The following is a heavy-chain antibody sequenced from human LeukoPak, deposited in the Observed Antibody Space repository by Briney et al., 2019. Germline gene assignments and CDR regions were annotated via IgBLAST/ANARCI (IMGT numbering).Heavy chain of an antibody. J-gene: IGHJ4*02. CDR3: ARGDSYYYDSSGYYYSPYYFDY. CDR1: GFTFSSYG. Sequence: GGSLRLSCAASGFTFSSYGMHWVRQAPGKGLEWVGRTRNKANSYTTEYAASVKGRFTISRDDSKNSLYLQMNSLKTEDTAVYYCARGDSYYYDSSGYYYSPYYFDYWGQGTLVTVSS. D-gene: IGHD3-22*01. CDR2: TRNKANSYTT. V-gene: IGHV3-72*01.